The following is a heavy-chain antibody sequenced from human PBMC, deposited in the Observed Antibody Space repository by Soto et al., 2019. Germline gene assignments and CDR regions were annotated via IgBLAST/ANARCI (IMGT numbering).Heavy chain of an antibody. CDR2: IIPIFGTA. D-gene: IGHD2-2*01. J-gene: IGHJ5*02. CDR1: GGTFSSYA. CDR3: ARGGEYCSSTSCLGDNWFDP. V-gene: IGHV1-69*13. Sequence: SVKVSCKASGGTFSSYAISGVRQAPGQGLEWMGGIIPIFGTANYAQKFQGRVTITADESTSTVYMELSSLRSEDTAVYYCARGGEYCSSTSCLGDNWFDPWGQGTLVTVSS.